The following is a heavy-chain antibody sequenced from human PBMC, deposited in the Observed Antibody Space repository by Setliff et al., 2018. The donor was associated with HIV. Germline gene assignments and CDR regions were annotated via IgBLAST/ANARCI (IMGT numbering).Heavy chain of an antibody. CDR3: ARETGSGSFYVY. CDR1: GFTFSDYY. CDR2: ISSSGHMV. D-gene: IGHD3-10*01. V-gene: IGHV3-11*04. J-gene: IGHJ4*02. Sequence: LRLSCAASGFTFSDYYMSWIRQAPGKGLEWISYISSSGHMVKYADSVEGRFTISRDNAKNSLYLQINSLRAEDTAMYYCARETGSGSFYVYWGQGTQVT.